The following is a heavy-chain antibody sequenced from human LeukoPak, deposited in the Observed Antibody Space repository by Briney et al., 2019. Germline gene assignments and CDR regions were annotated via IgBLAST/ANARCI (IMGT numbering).Heavy chain of an antibody. V-gene: IGHV3-30*18. J-gene: IGHJ4*02. CDR1: GFTFSSYA. CDR2: ISYDGSNK. D-gene: IGHD3-22*01. CDR3: AKDRAPFYDSSGYYSGYFDY. Sequence: GGSLRLSFAASGFTFSSYAMHWVRQAPGKGLEWVAVISYDGSNKYYADSVKGRFTISRDNSKNTLYLQMNSLRAEDTAVYYCAKDRAPFYDSSGYYSGYFDYWGQGTLVTVSS.